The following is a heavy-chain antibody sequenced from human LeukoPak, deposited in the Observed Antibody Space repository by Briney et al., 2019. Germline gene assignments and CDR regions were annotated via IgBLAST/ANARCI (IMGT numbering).Heavy chain of an antibody. V-gene: IGHV3-23*01. Sequence: GGSLRLSCAASGLTFSSYAMSWVRQAPGKGLEWVSVISGSGDSAYYADSVKGRFTISRDNSKNTLYLQMNSLRAKDTAIYYCAKTSSTSCYSCVFDYWGQGTLVTVSS. J-gene: IGHJ4*02. CDR1: GLTFSSYA. CDR2: ISGSGDSA. D-gene: IGHD2-2*01. CDR3: AKTSSTSCYSCVFDY.